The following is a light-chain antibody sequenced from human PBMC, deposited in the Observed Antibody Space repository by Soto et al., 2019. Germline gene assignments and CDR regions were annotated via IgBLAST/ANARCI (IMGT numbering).Light chain of an antibody. J-gene: IGKJ1*01. CDR1: QTISSW. Sequence: DIQMTQSPSTLSGSVGDRVTITCRASQTISSWLAWYQQNPGKAPKLLIYKASTLKSGVPSMFSGSGSGSEFTRTLSSLQPDDFATYYCQHYNSYSEACGQGTKGELK. CDR2: KAS. CDR3: QHYNSYSEA. V-gene: IGKV1-5*03.